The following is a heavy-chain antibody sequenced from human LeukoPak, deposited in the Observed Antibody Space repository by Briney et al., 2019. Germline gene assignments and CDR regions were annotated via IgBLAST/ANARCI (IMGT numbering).Heavy chain of an antibody. CDR1: GFTFSSYA. V-gene: IGHV3-30-3*01. CDR2: ISYDGSNK. J-gene: IGHJ4*02. Sequence: GRSLRLSCAASGFTFSSYAMHWVRQAPGKGLEWVAVISYDGSNKYYADSVKGRFTISRDNSKNTLYLQMNSLRAEDTAVYYCARDRDYYGSGSYYFTPYYFDYWGQGTLVTVSS. D-gene: IGHD3-10*01. CDR3: ARDRDYYGSGSYYFTPYYFDY.